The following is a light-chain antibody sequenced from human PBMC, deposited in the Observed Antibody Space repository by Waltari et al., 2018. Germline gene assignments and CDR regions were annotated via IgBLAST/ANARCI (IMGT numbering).Light chain of an antibody. CDR1: GSNIGAGYD. CDR3: QSFDTNLSVI. Sequence: QSVLTQPPSVSGAPEQGVTISCTGGGSNIGAGYDVHWYQQFPGTAPKLLIFTNTNRPSGVPDLFSGSRSGAAASRAITGRQSEEEGYYYCQSFDTNLSVIFGGGTKLTVL. V-gene: IGLV1-40*01. CDR2: TNT. J-gene: IGLJ2*01.